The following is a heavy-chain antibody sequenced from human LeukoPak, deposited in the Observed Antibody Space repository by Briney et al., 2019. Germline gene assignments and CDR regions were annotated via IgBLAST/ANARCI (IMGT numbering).Heavy chain of an antibody. CDR1: GGSISGYY. J-gene: IGHJ5*02. CDR3: ARASRAHPWFDP. V-gene: IGHV4-59*12. Sequence: SETLSLTCTVSGGSISGYYWSWIRQPPGKRLEWIGYIFYSGSTNYNPSLKSRVTISVDTSKNQFSLKLSSVTAADTAVYYCARASRAHPWFDPWGQGTLVTVSS. CDR2: IFYSGST.